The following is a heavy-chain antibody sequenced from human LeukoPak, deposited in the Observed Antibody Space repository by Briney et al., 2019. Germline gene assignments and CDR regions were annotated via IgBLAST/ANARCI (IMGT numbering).Heavy chain of an antibody. D-gene: IGHD3-10*01. CDR3: ARAAMVRGVIGWFDP. Sequence: GGSLRLSCAASGFTLSSYSMNWVRQAPGKGLEWVSSISSSSSYIYYADSVKGRFTISRDNAKNSLYLQMNSLRAEDTAVYYCARAAMVRGVIGWFDPWGQGTLVTVSS. V-gene: IGHV3-21*01. CDR1: GFTLSSYS. J-gene: IGHJ5*02. CDR2: ISSSSSYI.